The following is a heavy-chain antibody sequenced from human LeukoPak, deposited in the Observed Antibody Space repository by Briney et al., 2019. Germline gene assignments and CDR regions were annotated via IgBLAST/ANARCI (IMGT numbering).Heavy chain of an antibody. CDR1: GYTFTGYY. J-gene: IGHJ3*02. CDR2: INPNSGGT. V-gene: IGHV1-2*02. CDR3: ARDESYYYDSSGYYRTDAFDI. Sequence: ASVKVSCKASGYTFTGYYMHWVRQAPGQGLEWMGWINPNSGGTNYAQKFQGRVTMTRDTSISTDYMELSRLRSDDTAVYYCARDESYYYDSSGYYRTDAFDIWGQGTMVTVSS. D-gene: IGHD3-22*01.